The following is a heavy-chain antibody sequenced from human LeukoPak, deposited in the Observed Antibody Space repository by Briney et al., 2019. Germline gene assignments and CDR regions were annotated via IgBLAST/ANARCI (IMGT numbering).Heavy chain of an antibody. J-gene: IGHJ4*02. CDR2: MKYDGSEM. CDR3: ARAIEAAGLFLDY. Sequence: QAGGSLRLSCAASGFTFSSYWMSWVRQAPGKGLEWVAYMKYDGSEMYYVDSVKGRFTISRDNAKNSLYLQMNSLRAEDTAVYYCARAIEAAGLFLDYWGPGTLVTASS. D-gene: IGHD6-13*01. CDR1: GFTFSSYW. V-gene: IGHV3-7*04.